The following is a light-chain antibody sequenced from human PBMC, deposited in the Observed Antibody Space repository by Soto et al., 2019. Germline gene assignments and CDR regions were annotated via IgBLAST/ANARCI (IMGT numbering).Light chain of an antibody. CDR3: QSYDSSVSGKV. CDR2: GNS. CDR1: SSNIGAGYD. Sequence: QSVLTQPPSVSGAPGQRVTISCTGSSSNIGAGYDVHWYQPLPGTAPKLLIYGNSNRPSGVPDRFSGSKSGTSASLAITGLQAEDEADYYCQSYDSSVSGKVFGGGTKLTVL. V-gene: IGLV1-40*01. J-gene: IGLJ2*01.